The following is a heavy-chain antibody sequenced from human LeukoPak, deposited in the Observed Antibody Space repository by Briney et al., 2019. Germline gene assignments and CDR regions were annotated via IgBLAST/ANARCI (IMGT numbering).Heavy chain of an antibody. Sequence: GGSLRLSCAASGFTFSSYGMHWVRQAPGKGLEWVAFIRYDGSNKYYADSVKGRFTISRDNSKNTLYLQMNSLRAEDTAAYYCAGYCSSTSCYTGAFDIWGQGTMVTVSS. CDR2: IRYDGSNK. D-gene: IGHD2-2*01. V-gene: IGHV3-30*02. CDR3: AGYCSSTSCYTGAFDI. CDR1: GFTFSSYG. J-gene: IGHJ3*02.